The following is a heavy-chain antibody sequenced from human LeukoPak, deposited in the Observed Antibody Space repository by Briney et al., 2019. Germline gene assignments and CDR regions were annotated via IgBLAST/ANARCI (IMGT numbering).Heavy chain of an antibody. CDR1: GFTFSSYA. J-gene: IGHJ5*02. Sequence: GGSLRLSCAASGFTFSSYAMSWVRQAPGKGLEWVSAISGSGGSTYYADSVKGRFTISRDNSKNTLYLQMNSLRAEDTAVYYCAKERFYTAMRTENWFDPWGQGTLVTVSS. CDR3: AKERFYTAMRTENWFDP. D-gene: IGHD5-18*01. CDR2: ISGSGGST. V-gene: IGHV3-23*01.